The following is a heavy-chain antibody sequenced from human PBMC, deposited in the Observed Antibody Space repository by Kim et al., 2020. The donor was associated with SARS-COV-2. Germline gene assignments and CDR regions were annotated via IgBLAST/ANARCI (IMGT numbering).Heavy chain of an antibody. CDR3: AKASSGWDDFDY. D-gene: IGHD6-19*01. J-gene: IGHJ4*02. CDR2: T. Sequence: TFYAASVRGRFTISRDNSKNTLYLQMDSLTAEDTALYYCAKASSGWDDFDYWGQGTLVTVSS. V-gene: IGHV3-23*01.